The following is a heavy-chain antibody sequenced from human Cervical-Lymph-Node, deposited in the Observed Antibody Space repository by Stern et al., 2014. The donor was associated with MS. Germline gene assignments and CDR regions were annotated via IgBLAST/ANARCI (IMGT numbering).Heavy chain of an antibody. D-gene: IGHD5-12*01. CDR3: ARVLSGYDSPDY. CDR2: IWDDGSNK. V-gene: IGHV3-33*01. J-gene: IGHJ4*02. CDR1: GFTFSSYG. Sequence: VQLEESGGGVVQPGRSLRLSCAASGFTFSSYGMHWVRQAPGKGLEWVAAIWDDGSNKYYADSVKGRVTISRDNSKNTLYLQMNSLRAEDTAVYYCARVLSGYDSPDYWGQGTLVTVSS.